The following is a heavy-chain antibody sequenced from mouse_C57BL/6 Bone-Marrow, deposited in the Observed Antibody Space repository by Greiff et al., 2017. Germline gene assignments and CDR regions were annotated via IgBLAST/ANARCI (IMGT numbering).Heavy chain of an antibody. CDR1: GFTFKDYY. D-gene: IGHD1-1*02. CDR2: IDPENGDT. J-gene: IGHJ2*01. CDR3: TTLWYFDY. V-gene: IGHV14-4*01. Sequence: SGAELVRPGASVKLSCTASGFTFKDYYMHWVKQRPDQGLEWIGWIDPENGDTEYASKFKGKATITADTSSNTAYLQLSSLASEDTAVYYCTTLWYFDYWGQGTTLTVSA.